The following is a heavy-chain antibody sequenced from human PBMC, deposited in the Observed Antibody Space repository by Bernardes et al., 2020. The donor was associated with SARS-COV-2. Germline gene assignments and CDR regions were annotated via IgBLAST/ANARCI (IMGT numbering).Heavy chain of an antibody. Sequence: GASLKNSCKASGYSFPPNWIGWVRPIPGKGLEWLGIIYPDDSDTRYSPSFQGQVTISADKSIGSAYLQWSSLKASDTAIYYCARAGGGEGYYYYGMDVWGQGTTVTVSS. CDR1: GYSFPPNW. D-gene: IGHD3-16*01. V-gene: IGHV5-51*01. CDR3: ARAGGGEGYYYYGMDV. J-gene: IGHJ6*02. CDR2: IYPDDSDT.